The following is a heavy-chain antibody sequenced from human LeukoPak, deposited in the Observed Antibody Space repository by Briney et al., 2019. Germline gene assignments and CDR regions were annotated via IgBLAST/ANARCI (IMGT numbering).Heavy chain of an antibody. CDR3: ASTVGYYGSGSYPDY. D-gene: IGHD3-10*01. V-gene: IGHV4-30-4*01. CDR2: IYYSGST. Sequence: SPETLSLTCTVSGGSISSGDYYWSWIRQPPGKGLEWIGYIYYSGSTYYNPSLKSRVTISVDTSKNQFSLKLSSVTAADTAVYYCASTVGYYGSGSYPDYWGQGTLVAVSS. J-gene: IGHJ4*02. CDR1: GGSISSGDYY.